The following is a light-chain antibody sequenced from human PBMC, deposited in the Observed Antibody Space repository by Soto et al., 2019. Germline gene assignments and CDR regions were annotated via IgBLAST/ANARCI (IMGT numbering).Light chain of an antibody. CDR2: LGS. Sequence: EIVMTQSPLSLTVTPGEPAFISCKSSQSLLHSNGNTFVDWYMQKLGQSPQLLIYLGSRRAPGAPDRVSGSGSGTDFTLRISTVEAEDSGIYYCMQALQTPRTFGQRTKLEI. V-gene: IGKV2-28*01. CDR1: QSLLHSNGNTF. J-gene: IGKJ1*01. CDR3: MQALQTPRT.